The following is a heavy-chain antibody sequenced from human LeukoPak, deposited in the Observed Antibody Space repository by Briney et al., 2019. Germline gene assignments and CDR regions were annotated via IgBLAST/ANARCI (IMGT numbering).Heavy chain of an antibody. CDR3: AREDTAVDNWFDP. CDR1: GYSISSGYY. V-gene: IGHV4-38-2*02. D-gene: IGHD5-18*01. J-gene: IGHJ5*02. CDR2: IYHSGST. Sequence: SETLSLTCTVSGYSISSGYYWGWIRQPLGKGLEWIGSIYHSGSTYYNPSLKSRVTISVDTSKNQFSLKLSSVTAADTAVYYCAREDTAVDNWFDPWGQGTLVTVSS.